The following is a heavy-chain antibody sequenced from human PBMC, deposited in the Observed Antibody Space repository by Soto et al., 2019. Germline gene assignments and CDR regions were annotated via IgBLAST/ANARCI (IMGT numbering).Heavy chain of an antibody. CDR2: ISSSSSTI. D-gene: IGHD2-15*01. CDR3: ARDWGWTDCSGGSCYPFVYGMDV. Sequence: EVQLVESGGGLVQPGGSLRLSCAASGFTFSSYSMNWVRQAPGKGLEWVSYISSSSSTIYYADSVKGRFTISRDNAKNSLYLQMNSLRDEDTAVYYCARDWGWTDCSGGSCYPFVYGMDVWGQGTTVTVSS. V-gene: IGHV3-48*02. CDR1: GFTFSSYS. J-gene: IGHJ6*02.